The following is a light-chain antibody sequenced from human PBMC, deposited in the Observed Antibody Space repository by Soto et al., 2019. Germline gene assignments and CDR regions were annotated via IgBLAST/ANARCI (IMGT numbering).Light chain of an antibody. CDR2: DAY. V-gene: IGKV3-11*01. Sequence: EIVLTQSPATMSLSPGETASLSCRASQSLGSSLAWYQQKPGQSPRLLIYDAYKRATGIPARFRGSVSGADFTLTISSLEPEDCAVYYCQQRRNWPMFTFGPGTKLEI. CDR1: QSLGSS. J-gene: IGKJ2*01. CDR3: QQRRNWPMFT.